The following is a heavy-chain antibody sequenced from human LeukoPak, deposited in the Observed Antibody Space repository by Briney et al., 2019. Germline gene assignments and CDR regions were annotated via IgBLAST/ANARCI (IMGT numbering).Heavy chain of an antibody. CDR2: ISSGGRTM. Sequence: GSLRLSCAASGFRFSSFEMNWVRLAPGKGPEWVSYISSGGRTMYYADSVKGRFTISRDNAKDSLYLHMNSLGAEDTGVYFCARGASWIQLWQFDHWGQGTQVTVSS. CDR3: ARGASWIQLWQFDH. V-gene: IGHV3-48*03. CDR1: GFRFSSFE. J-gene: IGHJ4*02. D-gene: IGHD5-18*01.